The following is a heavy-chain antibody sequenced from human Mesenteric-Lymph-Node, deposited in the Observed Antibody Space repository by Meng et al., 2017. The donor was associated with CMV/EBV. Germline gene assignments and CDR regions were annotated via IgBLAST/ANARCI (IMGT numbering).Heavy chain of an antibody. D-gene: IGHD3-3*01. CDR3: ATSNMYLRFLY. CDR1: AYSISSGYY. Sequence: SETLSLTCTVSAYSISSGYYWGWIRQPPGKGLEWIGYIYYSGSTYYNPSLKCRVTISVDTSKKYFSLKLRSVTAADTAVYYCATSNMYLRFLYWGQGTLVTVSS. V-gene: IGHV4-38-2*02. J-gene: IGHJ4*02. CDR2: IYYSGST.